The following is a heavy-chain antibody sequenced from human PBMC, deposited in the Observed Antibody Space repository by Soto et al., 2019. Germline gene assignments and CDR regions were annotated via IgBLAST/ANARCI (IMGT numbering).Heavy chain of an antibody. V-gene: IGHV1-18*01. CDR2: INPYNGNT. J-gene: IGHJ4*02. Sequence: QVQLVQSGVEVKRPGASVRVSCKASDYSFSTYSLSWVRQAPGQGLEWMGRINPYNGNTNSAQKLKVRVTMTTDTSSSTAYREMRSLTSDDTAIYYCARDVLSSSPYCDYWGQGILVTVSS. CDR1: DYSFSTYS. CDR3: ARDVLSSSPYCDY. D-gene: IGHD3-10*02.